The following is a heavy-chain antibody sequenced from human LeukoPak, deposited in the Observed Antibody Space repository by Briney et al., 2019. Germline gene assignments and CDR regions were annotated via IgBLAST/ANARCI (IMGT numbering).Heavy chain of an antibody. D-gene: IGHD3-9*01. J-gene: IGHJ6*03. CDR1: GGSISSGSYY. V-gene: IGHV4-61*02. CDR3: ARGWAHYDILTGNYYYYYMGV. Sequence: SETLSLTCTVSGGSISSGSYYWSWIRQPAGKGLEWIGRIYTSGSTNYNPSLKSRVTISVDTSENQFSLKLSSVTAADTAVYYCARGWAHYDILTGNYYYYYMGVWGKGTTVTVSS. CDR2: IYTSGST.